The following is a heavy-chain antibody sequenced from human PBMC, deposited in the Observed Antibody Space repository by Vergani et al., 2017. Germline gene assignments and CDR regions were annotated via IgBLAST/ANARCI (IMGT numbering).Heavy chain of an antibody. CDR2: IYYSGST. CDR1: GGSISSYY. V-gene: IGHV4-39*01. J-gene: IGHJ2*01. Sequence: QVQLQESGPGLVKPSETLSLTCTVSGGSISSYYWGWIRQPPGKGLEWIGSIYYSGSTYYNPSLKSRVTISVDTSKNQFSLKLSSVTAADTAVYYCASSYXSGGSCYSRGTAYWYFDLWGRGTLVTVSS. CDR3: ASSYXSGGSCYSRGTAYWYFDL. D-gene: IGHD2-15*01.